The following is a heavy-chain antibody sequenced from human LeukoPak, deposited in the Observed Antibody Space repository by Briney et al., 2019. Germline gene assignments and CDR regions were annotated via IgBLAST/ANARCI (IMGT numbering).Heavy chain of an antibody. CDR2: IRSDGDNK. V-gene: IGHV3-30*02. CDR3: AKIKWDRGVTVFYNHGVDV. J-gene: IGHJ6*02. D-gene: IGHD3-10*01. CDR1: GFTFSNFG. Sequence: GGSLRLSCAASGFTFSNFGMHWVRQAPGKGLEWVAFIRSDGDNKFYADSVKGRFTVSRDNSKNTLYLQMNSLTADDTAVYYCAKIKWDRGVTVFYNHGVDVWGQGTTVTVSS.